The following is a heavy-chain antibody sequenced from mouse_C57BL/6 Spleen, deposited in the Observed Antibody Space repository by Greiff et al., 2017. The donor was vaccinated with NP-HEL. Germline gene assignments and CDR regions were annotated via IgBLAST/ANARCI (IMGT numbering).Heavy chain of an antibody. Sequence: VQLQQSGPELVKPGASVKISCKASGYSFTGYYMNWVKQSPEKSLEWIGEINPSTGGTTYNQKFKAKATLTVDKSSSTAYMQLKSLKSDDSAVYYCARRTARFDYWGQGTTLTVSS. CDR2: INPSTGGT. J-gene: IGHJ2*01. CDR3: ARRTARFDY. D-gene: IGHD4-1*01. CDR1: GYSFTGYY. V-gene: IGHV1-42*01.